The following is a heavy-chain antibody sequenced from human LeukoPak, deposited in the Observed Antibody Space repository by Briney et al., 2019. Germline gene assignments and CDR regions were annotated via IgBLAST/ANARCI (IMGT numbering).Heavy chain of an antibody. CDR1: GVSISSSHYY. V-gene: IGHV4-39*01. D-gene: IGHD1-26*01. J-gene: IGHJ4*02. Sequence: SETLSLTCSVSGVSISSSHYYWGWLGKPPGEGLEWIGDLYYSGCTYYNQSLKSRVTMSVDTTNNQISLKLSSVTAADTAVYYCARYGSGSYGFDYWGQGTLVTVSS. CDR2: LYYSGCT. CDR3: ARYGSGSYGFDY.